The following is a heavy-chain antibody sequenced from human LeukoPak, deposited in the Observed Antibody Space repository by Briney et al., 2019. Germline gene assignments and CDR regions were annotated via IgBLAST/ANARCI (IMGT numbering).Heavy chain of an antibody. CDR1: GGSISNYY. CDR2: IHYSGSS. Sequence: SETLSLTCTVSGGSISNYYWSWIRQPPGKGLEWIGYIHYSGSSNSNPSLKSRVTISLDTSNNHFSLKLRSVTAADTAVYYCARHYTYYYGSGSYAHFDYWGQGTLVTVSS. V-gene: IGHV4-59*08. D-gene: IGHD3-10*01. CDR3: ARHYTYYYGSGSYAHFDY. J-gene: IGHJ4*02.